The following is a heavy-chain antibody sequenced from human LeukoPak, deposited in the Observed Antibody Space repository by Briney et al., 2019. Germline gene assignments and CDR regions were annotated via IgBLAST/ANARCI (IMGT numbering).Heavy chain of an antibody. CDR2: IYLNIGDP. Sequence: ASVKDSREASVYTLTGYYMHGVRQTPGQGGEWMGRIYLNIGDPNNPQTFRGRATMTRDTCITTAYMELSKLRSDGTAVYYCARDDSSSWQNYYYYYMDVWGKGTTVTVSS. D-gene: IGHD6-13*01. CDR3: ARDDSSSWQNYYYYYMDV. V-gene: IGHV1-2*06. J-gene: IGHJ6*03. CDR1: VYTLTGYY.